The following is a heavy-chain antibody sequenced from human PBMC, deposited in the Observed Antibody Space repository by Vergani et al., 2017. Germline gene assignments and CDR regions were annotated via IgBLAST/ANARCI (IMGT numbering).Heavy chain of an antibody. V-gene: IGHV5-51*01. Sequence: EVQLVQSGAEVKKPGESLKISCKGSGYSFTSYWIGWVRQMPGKGLEWMGIIYPGDSDTRYSPSFQGQVTISADKAISTAYLQWSSLKASDTAMYYCATSAIHYYDSSGPKGWWDYWGQGTLVTVSS. CDR3: ATSAIHYYDSSGPKGWWDY. CDR1: GYSFTSYW. D-gene: IGHD3-22*01. CDR2: IYPGDSDT. J-gene: IGHJ4*02.